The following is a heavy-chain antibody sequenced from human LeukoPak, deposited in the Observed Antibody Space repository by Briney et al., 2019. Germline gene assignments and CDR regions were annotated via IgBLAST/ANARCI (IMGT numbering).Heavy chain of an antibody. CDR1: GGTFSSYA. CDR2: IIPIFGTA. V-gene: IGHV1-69*05. Sequence: ASVKVSCKASGGTFSSYAISWVRQAPGQGLEWMGGIIPIFGTANYAQKFQGRVTITTDESTSTAYMELSSLRSEDTAVYYCARGAYPRDIVVVPAATTSYYFDYWGQGTLVTVSS. CDR3: ARGAYPRDIVVVPAATTSYYFDY. D-gene: IGHD2-2*01. J-gene: IGHJ4*02.